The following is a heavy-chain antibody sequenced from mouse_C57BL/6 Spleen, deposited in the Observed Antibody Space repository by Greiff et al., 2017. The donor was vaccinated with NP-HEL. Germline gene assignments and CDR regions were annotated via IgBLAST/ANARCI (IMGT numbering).Heavy chain of an antibody. V-gene: IGHV1-66*01. CDR1: GYSFTSYY. J-gene: IGHJ3*01. Sequence: QVQLQQSGPELVKPGASVKISCKASGYSFTSYYIHWVKQRPGQGLEWIGWIYPGSGNTKYNEKFKGKATLTADTSSSTAYMQLSSLTSEDSAVYYCARPGEYSNGFAYWGQGTLVTVSA. D-gene: IGHD2-5*01. CDR3: ARPGEYSNGFAY. CDR2: IYPGSGNT.